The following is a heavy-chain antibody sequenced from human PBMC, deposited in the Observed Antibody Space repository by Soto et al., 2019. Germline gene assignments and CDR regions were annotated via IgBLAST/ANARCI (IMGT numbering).Heavy chain of an antibody. CDR2: IYLDDDK. CDR3: AYLPCSGGSCYWFSYSGMDV. CDR1: GLSLSTSGVG. Sequence: QITLKESGPTLVKPTQTLTLTCTFSGLSLSTSGVGVPWNRQPPGKALEWLALIYLDDDKRYRPSLETRLTVTTATSKHQVVLSMTNMDSVDTATYYCAYLPCSGGSCYWFSYSGMDVWGQGTTVTVSS. J-gene: IGHJ6*02. V-gene: IGHV2-5*02. D-gene: IGHD2-15*01.